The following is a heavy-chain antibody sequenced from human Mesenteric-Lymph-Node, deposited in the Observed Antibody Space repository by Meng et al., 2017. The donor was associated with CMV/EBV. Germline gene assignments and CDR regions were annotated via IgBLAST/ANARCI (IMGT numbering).Heavy chain of an antibody. V-gene: IGHV3-30*03. CDR1: GFTFSDYY. J-gene: IGHJ6*02. CDR3: ARVDIVVVPAAALPTYYYYYGMDV. D-gene: IGHD2-2*01. CDR2: ISYDGSNK. Sequence: GGSLRLSCAASGFTFSDYYMSWIRQAPGKGLEWVAVISYDGSNKYYADSVKGRFTISRDNAKNTLYLQMNSLRAEDTAVYYCARVDIVVVPAAALPTYYYYYGMDVWGQGTTVTVSS.